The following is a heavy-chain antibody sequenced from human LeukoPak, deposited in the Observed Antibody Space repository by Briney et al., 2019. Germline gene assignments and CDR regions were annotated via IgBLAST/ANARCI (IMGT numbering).Heavy chain of an antibody. V-gene: IGHV4-34*01. Sequence: SETLSLTCAVYGGSFSGYYWSWIRQPPGKGLEWIGEINHSGSTNYNPSLKSRVTISVDTSKNQFSLKLSSVTAVDTAVYYCARGSQDCSSTSCYSVWFDPWGQGTLDTVSS. CDR3: ARGSQDCSSTSCYSVWFDP. D-gene: IGHD2-2*02. CDR1: GGSFSGYY. J-gene: IGHJ5*02. CDR2: INHSGST.